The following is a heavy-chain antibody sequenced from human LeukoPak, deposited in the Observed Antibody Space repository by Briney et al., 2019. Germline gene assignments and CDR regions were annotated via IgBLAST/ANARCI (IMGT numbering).Heavy chain of an antibody. CDR1: GGPISSSSYY. V-gene: IGHV4-39*01. CDR3: ARHNNRVAGANDY. D-gene: IGHD6-19*01. Sequence: SETLSLTCTVSGGPISSSSYYWGWIRQPPGKGLEWIGSIYYSGSTYYNPSLKSRVTISVDTSKNQFSLKLSSVTAADTAVYYCARHNNRVAGANDYWGQGTLVTVSS. J-gene: IGHJ4*02. CDR2: IYYSGST.